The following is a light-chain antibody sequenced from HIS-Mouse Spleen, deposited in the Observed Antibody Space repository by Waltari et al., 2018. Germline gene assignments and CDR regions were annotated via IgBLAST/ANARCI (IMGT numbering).Light chain of an antibody. CDR1: SRDGGSYNL. Sequence: QSALTQPASVSGSPGQSITISCTGTSRDGGSYNLVSWYQQHPGKAPKLMIYEGSKRPVGVSNRFSGSKSGNTASLTISGLQAEDEADYYCCSYAGSSTFVFGGGTKLTVL. CDR3: CSYAGSSTFV. V-gene: IGLV2-23*03. J-gene: IGLJ2*01. CDR2: EGS.